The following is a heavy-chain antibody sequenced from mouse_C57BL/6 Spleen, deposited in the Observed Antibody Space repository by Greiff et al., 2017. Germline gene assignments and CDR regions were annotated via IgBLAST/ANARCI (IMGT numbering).Heavy chain of an antibody. J-gene: IGHJ2*01. CDR1: GYTFTSYW. Sequence: PGTSVKLSCKASGYTFTSYWMHWVKQRPGQGLEWIGVIDPSDSYTNYNQKFKGKATLTVDTTSSTAYMQPSSLTSEDSAVYYCATTVAAHFDYWGQGTTLTVSS. D-gene: IGHD1-1*01. CDR3: ATTVAAHFDY. CDR2: IDPSDSYT. V-gene: IGHV1-59*01.